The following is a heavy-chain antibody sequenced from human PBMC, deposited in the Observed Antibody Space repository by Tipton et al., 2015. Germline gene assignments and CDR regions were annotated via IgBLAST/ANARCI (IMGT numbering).Heavy chain of an antibody. J-gene: IGHJ3*02. CDR1: GFTVSRNY. CDR2: FDSHSGYK. CDR3: ARARGVIVLSAPGAFDK. V-gene: IGHV3-21*04. D-gene: IGHD3-10*01. Sequence: SLRLSCAASGFTVSRNYVSWVRQAPGKGLEWVSSFDSHSGYKYYADSLKGRFTVSADNARNSLYLQMNSLTADDTAVYYCARARGVIVLSAPGAFDKWGQGTMVTVSS.